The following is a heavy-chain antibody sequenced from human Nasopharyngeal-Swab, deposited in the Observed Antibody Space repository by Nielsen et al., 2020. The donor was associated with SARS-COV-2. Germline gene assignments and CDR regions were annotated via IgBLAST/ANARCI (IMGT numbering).Heavy chain of an antibody. Sequence: GESLKISCAASGFTFSDYYMSWIRQAPGKGLERVSYISSSGSTIYYADSVKGRFTISRDNAKNSLYLQMNSLRAEDTAVYYCAREIWSGSFLDYWGQGTLVTVSS. CDR1: GFTFSDYY. CDR3: AREIWSGSFLDY. V-gene: IGHV3-11*01. D-gene: IGHD1-26*01. J-gene: IGHJ4*02. CDR2: ISSSGSTI.